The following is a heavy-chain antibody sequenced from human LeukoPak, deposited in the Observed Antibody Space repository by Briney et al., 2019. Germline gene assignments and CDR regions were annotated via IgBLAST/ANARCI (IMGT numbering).Heavy chain of an antibody. CDR2: IYYSGST. CDR1: GGSISSSSYY. CDR3: ASVKLHYYDSSGYKKPFDY. V-gene: IGHV4-39*01. Sequence: PSETPSLTCTVSGGSISSSSYYWGWIRQPPGKGLEWIGSIYYSGSTYYNPSLKSRVTISVDTSKNQFSLKLSSVTAADTAVYYCASVKLHYYDSSGYKKPFDYWGQGTLVTVSS. J-gene: IGHJ4*02. D-gene: IGHD3-22*01.